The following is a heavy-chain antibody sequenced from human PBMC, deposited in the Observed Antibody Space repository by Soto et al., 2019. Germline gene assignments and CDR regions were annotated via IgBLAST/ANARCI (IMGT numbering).Heavy chain of an antibody. D-gene: IGHD4-17*01. CDR1: GYTFTSHG. CDR3: ARYRIKWTYGHNYYYTYGMDV. CDR2: ISPYNGNT. V-gene: IGHV1-18*04. Sequence: QVQLVQSGAEVKKPGASVKVSCKASGYTFTSHGISWVRQAPGQGLEWMIWISPYNGNTNHAQKVQGRVTITTDTSTSTAYMELRSLRSDDTAVYYCARYRIKWTYGHNYYYTYGMDVWGQGTTVTVSS. J-gene: IGHJ6*02.